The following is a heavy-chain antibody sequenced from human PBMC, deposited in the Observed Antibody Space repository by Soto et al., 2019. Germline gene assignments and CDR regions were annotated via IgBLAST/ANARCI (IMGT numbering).Heavy chain of an antibody. J-gene: IGHJ6*02. CDR2: IYYSGST. D-gene: IGHD3-9*01. CDR1: GGSISTSNW. V-gene: IGHV4-39*01. CDR3: ARHLYYDISPGYLRPYHYYGMDV. Sequence: PSETLSLTCSVSGGSISTSNWWSWVRQPPGKGLEWIGSIYYSGSTYYNPSLKSRVTISVDTSKNQFSLKLSSVTAADTAVYYCARHLYYDISPGYLRPYHYYGMDVWGQGTTVTVSS.